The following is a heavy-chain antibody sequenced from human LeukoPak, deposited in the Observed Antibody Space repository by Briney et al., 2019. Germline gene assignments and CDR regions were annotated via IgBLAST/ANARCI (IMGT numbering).Heavy chain of an antibody. CDR1: GYTLTELS. D-gene: IGHD3-10*01. CDR2: FDPEDGET. V-gene: IGHV1-24*01. Sequence: ASVKVSCKVSGYTLTELSMHWVRQAPGKGLEWMGGFDPEDGETIYAQKFQGRVTMTEDTSTDTAYMELSSLRSEDTAVYYCATLRIGWFGELLFYRGNWFDPWGQGTLVTVSS. J-gene: IGHJ5*02. CDR3: ATLRIGWFGELLFYRGNWFDP.